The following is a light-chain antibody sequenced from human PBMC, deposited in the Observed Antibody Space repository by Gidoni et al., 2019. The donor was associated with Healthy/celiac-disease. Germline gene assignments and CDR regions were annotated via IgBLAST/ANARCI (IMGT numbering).Light chain of an antibody. J-gene: IGKJ3*01. V-gene: IGKV1-9*01. CDR1: QGISSY. CDR3: QQLNSYPRFT. Sequence: DIQFTQSTFFLSASVGDRVTLTFRARQGISSYLSWYQQKPGKAPKLLIYAASTWQSGVPSRFCGSESGTEFTLTISSLQPEDFATYYCQQLNSYPRFTFGPGTKVDIK. CDR2: AAS.